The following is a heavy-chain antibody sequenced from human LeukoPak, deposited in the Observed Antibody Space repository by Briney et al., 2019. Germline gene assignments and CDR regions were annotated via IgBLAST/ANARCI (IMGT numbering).Heavy chain of an antibody. CDR2: IYYSGST. D-gene: IGHD2-15*01. CDR1: GGSISSSSYY. J-gene: IGHJ4*02. Sequence: PSETLSLTCTVSGGSISSSSYYWGWIRQPPGKGLEWIGSIYYSGSTYYNPSLKSRVTISVDTSKNQFSLKLSSVTAADTAVYYCARVKMIGEYCSGGSCYSDYWGQGTLVTVSS. CDR3: ARVKMIGEYCSGGSCYSDY. V-gene: IGHV4-39*01.